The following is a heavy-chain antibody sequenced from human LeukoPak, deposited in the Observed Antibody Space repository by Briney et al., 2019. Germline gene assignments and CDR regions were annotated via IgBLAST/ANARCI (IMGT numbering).Heavy chain of an antibody. J-gene: IGHJ6*02. Sequence: GGSLRLSCAASGFTFSSYSMNWVRQAPGKGLEWVSSISSGSSYIYYADSVKGRFTISRDNAKNSLYLQMNGLRAEDTAVYYCARRGGLLPYGMDVWGQGTTVTVSS. CDR2: ISSGSSYI. CDR3: ARRGGLLPYGMDV. V-gene: IGHV3-21*01. CDR1: GFTFSSYS. D-gene: IGHD1-26*01.